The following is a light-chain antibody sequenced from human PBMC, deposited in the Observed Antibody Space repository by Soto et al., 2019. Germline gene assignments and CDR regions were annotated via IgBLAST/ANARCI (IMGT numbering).Light chain of an antibody. CDR2: EGS. CDR3: CSYASSTTVV. J-gene: IGLJ3*02. Sequence: QSALTQPASVSGSPGQSITISCTGTSSDVGTYNLVSWYQQHPGKAPKLMIYEGSKRPSGVSNRFSGSKSGNTASLTISGLQAEDEADYYCCSYASSTTVVFGGGTKRTVL. CDR1: SSDVGTYNL. V-gene: IGLV2-23*01.